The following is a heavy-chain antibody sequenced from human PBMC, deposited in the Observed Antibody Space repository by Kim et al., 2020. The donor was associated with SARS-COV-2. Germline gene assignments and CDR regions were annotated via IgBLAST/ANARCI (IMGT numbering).Heavy chain of an antibody. CDR3: VRSSRMASTSAYYYFGLDV. D-gene: IGHD5-12*01. Sequence: SVKVSWKASGGTFSDYAISWVRQAPGQGLEWMGGIIPVFGAAKYAQKFQGRVTISADESTRTAYMDLSSLRSEDTAMYYCVRSSRMASTSAYYYFGLDVWGQGTTVTVSS. J-gene: IGHJ6*02. CDR2: IIPVFGAA. CDR1: GGTFSDYA. V-gene: IGHV1-69*13.